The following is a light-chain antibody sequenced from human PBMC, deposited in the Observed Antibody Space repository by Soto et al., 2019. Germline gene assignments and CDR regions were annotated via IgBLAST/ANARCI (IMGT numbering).Light chain of an antibody. CDR3: EQYNVYSWM. CDR1: QNINSW. Sequence: KLKITVRASQNINSWLAWYQQKPGKAPKLLIYEAFSLEKGVPARFGGSGSGTEFTLTISSLQPYDFATYYCEQYNVYSWMFGQGTKVDIK. CDR2: EAF. V-gene: IGKV1-5*03. J-gene: IGKJ1*01.